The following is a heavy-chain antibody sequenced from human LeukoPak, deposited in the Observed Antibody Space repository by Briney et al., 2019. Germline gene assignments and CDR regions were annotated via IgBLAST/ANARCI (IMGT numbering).Heavy chain of an antibody. CDR1: GYTFTSYG. V-gene: IGHV1-18*01. CDR2: ISAYNGNT. J-gene: IGHJ5*02. Sequence: ASVKVSCKASGYTFTSYGISWVRQAPGQGLEWMGWISAYNGNTNYAQKLQGRVTMTTDTSTSTAYMELSSLRSEDTAVYYCARDNSVGDTAWWFDPWGQGTLVTVSS. D-gene: IGHD1-26*01. CDR3: ARDNSVGDTAWWFDP.